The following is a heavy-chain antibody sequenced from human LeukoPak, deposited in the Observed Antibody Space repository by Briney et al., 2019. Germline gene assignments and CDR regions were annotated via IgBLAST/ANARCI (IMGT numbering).Heavy chain of an antibody. V-gene: IGHV3-7*05. D-gene: IGHD1-1*01. CDR2: INQDGSEK. CDR1: GFTFSTFL. J-gene: IGHJ4*02. CDR3: ARRNWNGKYTFDY. Sequence: PGGSPRLSCAASGFTFSTFLMSWVRQAPGKGLEWVADINQDGSEKYYVDSVKGRFTISRDNAKNSLYLQMNSLRAEDTAVYYCARRNWNGKYTFDYWGQGTLVTVSS.